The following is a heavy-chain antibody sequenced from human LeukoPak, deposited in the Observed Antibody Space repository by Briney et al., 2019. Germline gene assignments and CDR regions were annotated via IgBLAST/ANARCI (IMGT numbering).Heavy chain of an antibody. CDR2: ISGSGGST. J-gene: IGHJ4*02. CDR1: GFTFSSYS. Sequence: GGSLRLSCAASGFTFSSYSMSWVRQAPGKGLEWVSAISGSGGSTYYAYPVKGGITISRDNSKNTLYLQMNSLRAEDTAVYYCAKWGCSSTSCYKFLATAMPDFDSWGQGTLVTVSS. V-gene: IGHV3-23*01. D-gene: IGHD2-2*02. CDR3: AKWGCSSTSCYKFLATAMPDFDS.